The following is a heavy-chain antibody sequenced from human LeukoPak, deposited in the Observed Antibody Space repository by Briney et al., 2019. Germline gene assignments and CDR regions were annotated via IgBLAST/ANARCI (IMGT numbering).Heavy chain of an antibody. CDR3: AKGVRDKYNYHILDV. D-gene: IGHD1-1*01. CDR2: IRWKSGSI. CDR1: GFNIDDYV. Sequence: GGSLRLSCAASGFNIDDYVIHWVRQDPGKGLEWVSSIRWKSGSIDYADSVKGRFTISRDNAKNSLYLQMNSLRVEDTALYYRAKGVRDKYNYHILDVWGQGTMVTVSS. J-gene: IGHJ6*02. V-gene: IGHV3-9*01.